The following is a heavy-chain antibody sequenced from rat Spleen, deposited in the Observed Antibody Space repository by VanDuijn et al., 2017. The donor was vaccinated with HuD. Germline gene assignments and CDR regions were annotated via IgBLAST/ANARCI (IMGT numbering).Heavy chain of an antibody. V-gene: IGHV5-25*01. D-gene: IGHD1-4*01. CDR1: GFTFSDYY. CDR2: ISSGGGGT. Sequence: EVQLVESDGGLVQPGRSMKLSCAVSGFTFSDYYMAWVRQAPTKGLEWVAYISSGGGGTYYADSVEGRFTISRDNAKSTLYLQMDSLRSEDTATYYCARQWLTGSHWFFDFWGPGTMVTVSS. J-gene: IGHJ1*01. CDR3: ARQWLTGSHWFFDF.